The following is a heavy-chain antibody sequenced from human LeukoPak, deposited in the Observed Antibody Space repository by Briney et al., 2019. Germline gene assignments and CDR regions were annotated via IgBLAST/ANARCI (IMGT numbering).Heavy chain of an antibody. D-gene: IGHD5-18*01. J-gene: IGHJ4*02. Sequence: SETLSLTCSVSGDSLISYYWNWLRQSPGKGLEWIGNIHHFGRTEYNSSLRRRVTMFLDSSKNQFSLKLTSVTPTDTAVYYCARGLWTQPGLVPFNYWGQGILVTVSS. V-gene: IGHV4-59*01. CDR3: ARGLWTQPGLVPFNY. CDR1: GDSLISYY. CDR2: IHHFGRT.